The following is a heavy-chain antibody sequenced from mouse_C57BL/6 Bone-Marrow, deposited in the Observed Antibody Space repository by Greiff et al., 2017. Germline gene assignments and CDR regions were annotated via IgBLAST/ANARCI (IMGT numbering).Heavy chain of an antibody. CDR2: IDPSDSYT. Sequence: QVQLQQPGAELVKPGASVKLSCKASGYTFTSYWMQWVKQRPGQGLEWIGEIDPSDSYTNYNQKFKGKATLTVDTSSSTAYMQLSSLTSEDSAVYYCARKLTTVVAYWYFDVWGTGTTVTVSS. D-gene: IGHD1-1*01. CDR3: ARKLTTVVAYWYFDV. V-gene: IGHV1-50*01. J-gene: IGHJ1*03. CDR1: GYTFTSYW.